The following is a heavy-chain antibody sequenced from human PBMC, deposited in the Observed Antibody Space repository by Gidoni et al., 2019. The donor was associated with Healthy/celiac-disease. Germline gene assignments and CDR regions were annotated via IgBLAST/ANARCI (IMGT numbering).Heavy chain of an antibody. CDR2: IIPIFGTA. Sequence: QVQSVQSGAEVQKPGSPVKVACKASGGTFSSYAISWVRQAPGQGLEWMGGIIPIFGTANYAQKFQGRVTITADESTSTAYMELSSLRSEDTAVYYCARGPQWLYYFDYWGQGTLVTVSS. V-gene: IGHV1-69*01. CDR3: ARGPQWLYYFDY. CDR1: GGTFSSYA. J-gene: IGHJ4*02. D-gene: IGHD6-19*01.